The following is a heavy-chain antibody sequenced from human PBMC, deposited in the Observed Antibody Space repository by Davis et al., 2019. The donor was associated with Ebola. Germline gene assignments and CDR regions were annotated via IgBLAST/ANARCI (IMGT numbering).Heavy chain of an antibody. CDR1: GFTFSSYW. Sequence: GESLKISCAASGFTFSSYWMSWVRQAPGKGLEWVANIKQDGSEKYYVDSVKGRFTISRDNAKNSLYLQMNSLRAEDTAVYYCARDLTTVMYNWFDPWGQGTLVTVSS. CDR2: IKQDGSEK. V-gene: IGHV3-7*01. J-gene: IGHJ5*02. CDR3: ARDLTTVMYNWFDP. D-gene: IGHD4-17*01.